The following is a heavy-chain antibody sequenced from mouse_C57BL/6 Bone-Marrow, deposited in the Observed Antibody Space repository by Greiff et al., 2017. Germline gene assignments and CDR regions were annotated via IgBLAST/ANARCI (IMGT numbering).Heavy chain of an antibody. CDR2: IDPEDGET. J-gene: IGHJ1*03. V-gene: IGHV14-2*01. D-gene: IGHD1-1*01. Sequence: VQLKESGAELVKPGASVKLSCTASGFNIKDYYMHWVKQRTEQGLEWIGRIDPEDGETKYAPKFQGKATLTADTSSNTAYLQLSSLTSEDTAVYYCAIYYYGSRYFDVWGTGTTVTVSS. CDR1: GFNIKDYY. CDR3: AIYYYGSRYFDV.